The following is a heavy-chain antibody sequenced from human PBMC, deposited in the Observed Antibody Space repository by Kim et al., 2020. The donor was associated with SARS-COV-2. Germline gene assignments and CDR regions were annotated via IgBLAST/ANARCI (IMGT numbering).Heavy chain of an antibody. J-gene: IGHJ6*02. CDR2: IYPGDSDT. Sequence: ESLKISCKGSGYSFTSYWIGWVRQMPGKGLEWMGIIYPGDSDTRYSPSFQGQVTISADKSISTAYLQWSSLKASDTAMYYCARLSMAGSYYYYYYGMDVWGQGTTVTVSS. CDR3: ARLSMAGSYYYYYYGMDV. D-gene: IGHD6-19*01. V-gene: IGHV5-51*01. CDR1: GYSFTSYW.